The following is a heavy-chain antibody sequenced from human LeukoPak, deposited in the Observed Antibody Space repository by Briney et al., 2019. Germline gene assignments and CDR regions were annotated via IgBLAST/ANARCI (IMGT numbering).Heavy chain of an antibody. D-gene: IGHD4-23*01. J-gene: IGHJ4*02. Sequence: SVKVSCKASGGTFSSYAISWVRQAPGQGLEWMGRIIPILGIANYAQKFQGGVTITADKSTSTAYMELSSLRSEDTAVYYCARGSDGGNSDYWGQGTLVTVSS. CDR1: GGTFSSYA. CDR2: IIPILGIA. CDR3: ARGSDGGNSDY. V-gene: IGHV1-69*04.